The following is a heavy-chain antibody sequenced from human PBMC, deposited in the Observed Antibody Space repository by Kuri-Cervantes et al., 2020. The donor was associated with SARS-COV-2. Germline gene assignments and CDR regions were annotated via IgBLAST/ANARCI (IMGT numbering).Heavy chain of an antibody. CDR3: ARHGSSWAYYFDY. CDR1: GFTFSSYA. CDR2: INHSGST. Sequence: ESLKISCAASGFTFSSYAMSWIRQPPGKGLEWIGEINHSGSTNYNPSLKSRVTISVDTSKNQFSLKLSSVTAADTAVYYCARHGSSWAYYFDYWGQGTLVTVSS. D-gene: IGHD6-13*01. V-gene: IGHV4-34*01. J-gene: IGHJ4*02.